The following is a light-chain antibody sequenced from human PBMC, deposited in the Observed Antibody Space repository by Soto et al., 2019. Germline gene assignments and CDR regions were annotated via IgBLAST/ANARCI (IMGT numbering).Light chain of an antibody. CDR2: EVT. Sequence: QSVVTQPASVSGSPGQSITISCTGTSSDVGGYNYVSWYQHHPGKAPKLMIFEVTNRPSGVSDRFSGSKSGNTASLTISGLQAEDEANYYCNSYTTLSNRVFGTGTKLTVL. J-gene: IGLJ1*01. CDR1: SSDVGGYNY. CDR3: NSYTTLSNRV. V-gene: IGLV2-14*01.